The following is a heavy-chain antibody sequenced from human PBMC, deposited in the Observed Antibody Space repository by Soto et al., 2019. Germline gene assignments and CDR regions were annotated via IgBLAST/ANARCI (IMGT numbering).Heavy chain of an antibody. J-gene: IGHJ6*02. CDR1: GGTFSSYA. CDR2: IIPIFGTA. CDR3: ASSPNYFLGDYYSYGMDV. Sequence: QVQLVQSGAEVKKPGSSVKVSCKASGGTFSSYAISWVRQAPGQGLEWMGGIIPIFGTANYAQKFQGRVTITADESTSTAYMELSSLRSEDTAVYYCASSPNYFLGDYYSYGMDVWGQGTTVTVSS. D-gene: IGHD1-7*01. V-gene: IGHV1-69*01.